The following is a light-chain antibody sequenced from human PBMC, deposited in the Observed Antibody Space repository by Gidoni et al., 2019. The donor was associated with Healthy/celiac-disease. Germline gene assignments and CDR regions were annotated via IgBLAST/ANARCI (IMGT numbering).Light chain of an antibody. CDR1: QSVSSY. CDR2: DAS. J-gene: IGKJ3*01. CDR3: QQRSNWPPEVT. V-gene: IGKV3-11*01. Sequence: IVLTQSPATLSLSPGERATLSCRASQSVSSYLACNQQKPGQAPRLLIYDASNRATGIPARLSGSGSGTDFTLTISSLEPEDFAVYYCQQRSNWPPEVTFGPGTKVDIK.